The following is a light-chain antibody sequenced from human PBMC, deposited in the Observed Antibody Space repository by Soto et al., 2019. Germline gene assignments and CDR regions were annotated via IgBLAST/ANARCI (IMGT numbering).Light chain of an antibody. CDR2: DVS. Sequence: DIQLTQSPSTLSASVGDRVTITCRASQSIKPWLAWYQHKPGKAPKLLIFDVSTLETGVPSRFSGSGSGTEFTLTISSLQPDDSATYYCQQSTFGQGTKLEI. V-gene: IGKV1-5*01. J-gene: IGKJ2*01. CDR1: QSIKPW. CDR3: QQST.